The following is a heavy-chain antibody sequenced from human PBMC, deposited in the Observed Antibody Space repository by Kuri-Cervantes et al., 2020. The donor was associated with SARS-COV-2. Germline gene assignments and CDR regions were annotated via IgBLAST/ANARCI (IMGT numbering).Heavy chain of an antibody. CDR3: ARGVGCSSTSCYTGTFDP. CDR1: DFSFSSYW. D-gene: IGHD2-2*02. Sequence: GAFLIFSCAASDFSFSSYWMYWLRQAPGKGLWWVSRITSDGSSTSYADSVKGRFTISRDNAKTTLYLQMNSLRAEDTAVYYCARGVGCSSTSCYTGTFDPWGQGTLVTVSS. CDR2: ITSDGSST. J-gene: IGHJ5*02. V-gene: IGHV3-74*01.